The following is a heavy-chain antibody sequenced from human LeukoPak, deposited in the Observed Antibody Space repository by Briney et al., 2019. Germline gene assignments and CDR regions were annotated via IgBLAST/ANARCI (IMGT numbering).Heavy chain of an antibody. D-gene: IGHD5-18*01. CDR1: GFTFSSYG. V-gene: IGHV3-30*18. CDR2: ISYDGSNK. CDR3: AKDRRGGYSDGYYFDY. J-gene: IGHJ4*02. Sequence: GGTLRLSCAASGFTFSSYGMSWVRQAPGKGLEWVAVISYDGSNKYYADSVKGRFTISRDNSKDTLYLQMNSLRAEDTAVYYCAKDRRGGYSDGYYFDYWGQGTLVTVSS.